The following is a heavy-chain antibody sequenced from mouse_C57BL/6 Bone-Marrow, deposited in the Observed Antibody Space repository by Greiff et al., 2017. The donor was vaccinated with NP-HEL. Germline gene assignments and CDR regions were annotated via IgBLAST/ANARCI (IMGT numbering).Heavy chain of an antibody. V-gene: IGHV1-82*01. CDR1: GYAFSSSW. D-gene: IGHD2-5*01. Sequence: QVQLKESGPELVKPGASVKISCKASGYAFSSSWMNWVKQRPGKGLEWIGRIYPGDGDTNYNGKFKGKATLTADKSSSTAYMQLSSLTSEDSAVYFCAAYYSNFAYWGQGTLVTVSA. J-gene: IGHJ3*01. CDR2: IYPGDGDT. CDR3: AAYYSNFAY.